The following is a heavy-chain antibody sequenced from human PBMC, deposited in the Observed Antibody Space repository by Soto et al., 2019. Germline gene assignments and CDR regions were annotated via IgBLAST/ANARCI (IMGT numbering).Heavy chain of an antibody. CDR1: GFTFSSYN. Sequence: EVRLVESGGGLVKPGGSLSLSCVVSGFTFSSYNMNWFRQAPGKGLEWVSSVSTSSSDIYYADSVKGRFTISRENAKNSLFLQMNSLRAEDTAVYYCARGDSYGSRSYPYYYYYMVVWGKGTTVTVSS. D-gene: IGHD3-10*01. J-gene: IGHJ6*03. CDR3: ARGDSYGSRSYPYYYYYMVV. V-gene: IGHV3-21*01. CDR2: VSTSSSDI.